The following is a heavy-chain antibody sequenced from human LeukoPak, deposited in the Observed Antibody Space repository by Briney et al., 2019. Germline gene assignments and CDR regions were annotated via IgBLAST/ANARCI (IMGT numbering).Heavy chain of an antibody. D-gene: IGHD2-15*01. CDR2: INHSGST. CDR1: GGSFSGYY. CDR3: ARDSHTPYCSGGSCYSPRYYYGMDV. J-gene: IGHJ6*02. V-gene: IGHV4-34*01. Sequence: SETLSLTCAVYGGSFSGYYWSWIRQPPGKGLEWIGEINHSGSTNYNPSLKSRVTISVDTSKNQFSLKLSSVTAADTAVYYCARDSHTPYCSGGSCYSPRYYYGMDVWGQGTMVNVSS.